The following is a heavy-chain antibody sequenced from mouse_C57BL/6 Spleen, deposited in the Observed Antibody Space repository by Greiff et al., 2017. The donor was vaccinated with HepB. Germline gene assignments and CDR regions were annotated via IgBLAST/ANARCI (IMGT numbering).Heavy chain of an antibody. V-gene: IGHV1-26*01. Sequence: EVKLQQSGPELVKPGASVKISCKASGYTFTDYYMNWVKQSHGKSLEWIGDINPNNGGTSYNQKFKGKATLTVDKSSSTAYMELRSLTSEDSAVYYCARGGLRAAMDYWGQGTSVTVSS. CDR3: ARGGLRAAMDY. CDR1: GYTFTDYY. D-gene: IGHD2-2*01. J-gene: IGHJ4*01. CDR2: INPNNGGT.